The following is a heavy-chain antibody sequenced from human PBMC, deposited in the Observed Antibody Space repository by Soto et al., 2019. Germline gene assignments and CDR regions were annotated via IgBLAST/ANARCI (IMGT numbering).Heavy chain of an antibody. CDR2: INTDGTTT. J-gene: IGHJ4*01. CDR1: EFTFSDYW. D-gene: IGHD3-16*02. Sequence: VQLVESGGDLVQPGGSLRLSCTVSEFTFSDYWMHWVRQAPGKGLVWVSRINTDGTTTNYADSVKGRFTISRDNARNTLYLQMNSLRGEDTAVYYCATAGNYRFDTWGHGTLVTVSS. V-gene: IGHV3-74*01. CDR3: ATAGNYRFDT.